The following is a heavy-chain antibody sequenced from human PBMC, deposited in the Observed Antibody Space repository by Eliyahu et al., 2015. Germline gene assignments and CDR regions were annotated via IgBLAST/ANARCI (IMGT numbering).Heavy chain of an antibody. J-gene: IGHJ3*02. V-gene: IGHV4-34*01. D-gene: IGHD3-22*01. CDR3: AREGGSQTDYYDSSGYLDAFDI. CDR1: GGSFIGYX. CDR2: INHSGST. Sequence: QVQLQQWGAGLLKPSETLSLTCAVYGGSFIGYXXSWXRQPPGKGLEWIGEINHSGSTNYNPXLKSRVTISVDTSKNQFSLKLSSVTAADTAVYYCAREGGSQTDYYDSSGYLDAFDIWGQGTMVTVFS.